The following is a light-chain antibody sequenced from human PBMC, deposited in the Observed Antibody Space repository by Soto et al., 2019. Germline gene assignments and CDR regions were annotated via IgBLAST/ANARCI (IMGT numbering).Light chain of an antibody. V-gene: IGLV2-23*01. CDR3: CSYAGSRGVV. J-gene: IGLJ2*01. CDR2: EGS. CDR1: SSDVGSYNL. Sequence: QSALTQPASVSGSPGQSITISCTGTSSDVGSYNLVSWYQQHPGKAPKLMIYEGSKRPSGVSNRFSGSKSGNTASLTISGLQAEDEADYYCCSYAGSRGVVFRGGTKVTVL.